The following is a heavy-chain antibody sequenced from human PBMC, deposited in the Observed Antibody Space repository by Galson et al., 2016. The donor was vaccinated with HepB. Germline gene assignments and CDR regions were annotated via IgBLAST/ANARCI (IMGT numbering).Heavy chain of an antibody. D-gene: IGHD3-3*01. CDR2: IWYDGRNK. CDR3: ARATYYDFWSGYYTYYYYGMDV. CDR1: GFTFSTYG. V-gene: IGHV3-33*01. Sequence: SLRLSCAASGFTFSTYGMHWVRQAPGKGLEWVAVIWYDGRNKYYADSVKGRFTISRGNSKNTLYLQMNSLRVEDTAVYYCARATYYDFWSGYYTYYYYGMDVWGQGTTVTVSS. J-gene: IGHJ6*02.